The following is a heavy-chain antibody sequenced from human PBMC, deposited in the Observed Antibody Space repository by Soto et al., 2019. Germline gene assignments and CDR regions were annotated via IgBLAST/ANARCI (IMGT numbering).Heavy chain of an antibody. CDR3: AKESHSSSWYSDWFDP. CDR2: ISYDGSNK. V-gene: IGHV3-30*18. D-gene: IGHD6-13*01. J-gene: IGHJ5*02. CDR1: GFTFSSYG. Sequence: QVQLVESGGGVVQPGRSLRLSCAASGFTFSSYGMHWVRQAPGKGLEWVAGISYDGSNKYYAYSVKGRFTISRDNSKNTLYLQMNSLRAEDTAVYYCAKESHSSSWYSDWFDPWGQGTLVTVSS.